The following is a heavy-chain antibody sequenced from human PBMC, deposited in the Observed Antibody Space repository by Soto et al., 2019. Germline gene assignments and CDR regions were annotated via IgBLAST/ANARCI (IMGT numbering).Heavy chain of an antibody. Sequence: QVQLQQWGAGLLKPSETLSLTCAVYGASLSGYSWSWIRQPPGTGLEWIGELNHSGSTNYNPSLKSRVTISVDTSRNQFSLKLSSVTAADTALYYCARVGYCSTTSCYNFDYWGQGTLVTVSS. CDR2: LNHSGST. CDR3: ARVGYCSTTSCYNFDY. J-gene: IGHJ4*02. CDR1: GASLSGYS. V-gene: IGHV4-34*01. D-gene: IGHD2-2*01.